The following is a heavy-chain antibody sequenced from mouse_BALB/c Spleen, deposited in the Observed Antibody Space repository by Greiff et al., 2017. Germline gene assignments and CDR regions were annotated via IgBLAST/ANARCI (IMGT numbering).Heavy chain of an antibody. CDR3: ARNYGNYYFDY. CDR1: GFTFSSYT. V-gene: IGHV5-12-2*01. J-gene: IGHJ2*01. D-gene: IGHD2-1*01. Sequence: DVKLVESGGGLVQPGGSLKLSCAASGFTFSSYTMSWVRQTPEKRLEWVAYISNGGGSTYYPDTVKGRFTISRDNAKNTLYLQMSSLKSEDTAMYYCARNYGNYYFDYWGQGTTLTVSS. CDR2: ISNGGGST.